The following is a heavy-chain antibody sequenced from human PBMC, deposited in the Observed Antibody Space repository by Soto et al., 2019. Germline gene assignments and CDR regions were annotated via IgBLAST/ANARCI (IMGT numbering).Heavy chain of an antibody. CDR2: SSYNGGT. J-gene: IGHJ4*02. Sequence: KPSETLSLTCTVSTDSSSFTNSYWGWIRQPPGKGLQWIGSSSYNGGTFYNPSLKGRVVISFDTSKKQSSLQVTSVTAADTAVYCCARQRIEVVWRGFDFWGQGSPVTVSS. CDR3: ARQRIEVVWRGFDF. V-gene: IGHV4-39*01. CDR1: TDSSSFTNSY. D-gene: IGHD3-10*01.